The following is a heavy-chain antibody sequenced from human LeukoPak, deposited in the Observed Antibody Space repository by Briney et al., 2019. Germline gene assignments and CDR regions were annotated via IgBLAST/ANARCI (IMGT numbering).Heavy chain of an antibody. V-gene: IGHV4-34*01. Sequence: SETLPLTCAVYGGSLSGYYWSWIRQPPGKGLEWIGEINHSGSTNYNPSLKSRVTISVDTSKNQFSLKLSSVTAADTAVYYCARGEVRCSXTSXYVXWFDPWGQGTLVTVSS. CDR3: ARGEVRCSXTSXYVXWFDP. J-gene: IGHJ5*02. CDR2: INHSGST. D-gene: IGHD2-2*01. CDR1: GGSLSGYY.